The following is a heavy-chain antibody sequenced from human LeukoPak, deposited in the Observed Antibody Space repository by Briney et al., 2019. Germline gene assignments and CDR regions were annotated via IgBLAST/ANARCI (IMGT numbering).Heavy chain of an antibody. D-gene: IGHD3-22*01. V-gene: IGHV1-69*06. J-gene: IGHJ4*02. CDR1: GYTFTGYY. Sequence: SVKVSCKASGYTFTGYYMHWVRQAPGQGLEWMGGIIPIFGTTNYAQKFQGRVTITADISTSTAYMELSSLRSEDTAVYYCATATRSMIVVGSWGQGTLVTVSS. CDR2: IIPIFGTT. CDR3: ATATRSMIVVGS.